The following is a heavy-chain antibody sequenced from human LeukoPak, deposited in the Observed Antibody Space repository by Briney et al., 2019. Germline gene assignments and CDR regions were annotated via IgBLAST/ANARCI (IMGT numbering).Heavy chain of an antibody. CDR1: GGTFSSYA. V-gene: IGHV1-69*06. D-gene: IGHD3-22*01. Sequence: SVKVSCKASGGTFSSYAISWVRQAPGQGLEWMGGIIPIFGTANYAQKFQGRVTITADKSTSTAYMELSSLRSEDTAVYYCARRKGGYYYNWFDPWGQGTLVTVSS. CDR2: IIPIFGTA. CDR3: ARRKGGYYYNWFDP. J-gene: IGHJ5*02.